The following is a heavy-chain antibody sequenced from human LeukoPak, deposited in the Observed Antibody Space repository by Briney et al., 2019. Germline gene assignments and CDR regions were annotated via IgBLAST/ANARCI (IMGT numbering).Heavy chain of an antibody. CDR1: GFTFSSYW. D-gene: IGHD2-15*01. Sequence: TGGSLRLSCAASGFTFSSYWMHWVRQAPGKGLVWVSRLNGDGTTTDYADSVKGRFTISRDNAKNTLYLQLNSLRAEDTAVYYCARRYCRGGSCYADYWGQGTLVTVSS. CDR3: ARRYCRGGSCYADY. V-gene: IGHV3-74*01. J-gene: IGHJ4*02. CDR2: LNGDGTTT.